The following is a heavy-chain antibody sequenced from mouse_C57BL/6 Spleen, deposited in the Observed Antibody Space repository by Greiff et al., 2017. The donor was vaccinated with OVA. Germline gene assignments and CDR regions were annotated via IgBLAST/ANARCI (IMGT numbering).Heavy chain of an antibody. D-gene: IGHD2-2*01. CDR1: GYTFTDYE. J-gene: IGHJ3*01. CDR3: TTIYYGFLAY. CDR2: IDPETGGT. V-gene: IGHV1-15*01. Sequence: VQLQQSGAELVRPGASVTLSCKASGYTFTDYEMHWVKQTPVHGLEWIGAIDPETGGTAYNQKFKGKAILTADKSSSTAYMELRSLTSEDSAVYYCTTIYYGFLAYWGQGTLVTVSA.